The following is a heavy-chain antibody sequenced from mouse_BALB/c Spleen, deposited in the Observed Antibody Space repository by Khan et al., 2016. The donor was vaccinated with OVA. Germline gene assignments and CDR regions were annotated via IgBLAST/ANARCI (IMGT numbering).Heavy chain of an antibody. D-gene: IGHD1-1*01. V-gene: IGHV1S53*02. CDR2: ISPGNGAI. Sequence: LQQSDAELVKPGASVKISCKASGYTFTDHAIHWVKQKPEQGLEWIGYISPGNGAIKYNERFKGKATLTADKSSSTAYILFNSLTSQASAVLRSKREEYDGSRYGYGGQGKNVTV. CDR1: GYTFTDHA. CDR3: KREEYDGSRYGY. J-gene: IGHJ2*01.